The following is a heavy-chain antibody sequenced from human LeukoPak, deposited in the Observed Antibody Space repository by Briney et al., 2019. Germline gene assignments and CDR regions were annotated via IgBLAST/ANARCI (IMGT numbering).Heavy chain of an antibody. J-gene: IGHJ4*02. V-gene: IGHV3-23*01. CDR1: GFTFSSYA. D-gene: IGHD2-8*01. CDR3: AKGDIVLMVYAIPTYYFDY. Sequence: GGSLRLSCAASGFTFSSYAMSWVRQAPGKGLEWVSAIIGSGGSTYYADSVKGRFTISRDNSKNTLYLQMNSLRAEDTAVYYCAKGDIVLMVYAIPTYYFDYWGQGTLVTVSS. CDR2: IIGSGGST.